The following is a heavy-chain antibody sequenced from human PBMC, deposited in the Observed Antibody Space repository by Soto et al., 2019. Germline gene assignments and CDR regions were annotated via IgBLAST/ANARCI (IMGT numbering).Heavy chain of an antibody. J-gene: IGHJ3*02. CDR3: ASLPQERPPEGTNGVGRDYGYAFDI. CDR1: GGSFSGYY. Sequence: QVQLQQWGAGLLKPSETLSLTCAVYGGSFSGYYWSWIRQPPGKGLEWIGEINHSGSTNYNPSLKSRVTISVDTSKNQFSLKLSSVTAADTAVYYCASLPQERPPEGTNGVGRDYGYAFDIWGQGTMVTVSS. V-gene: IGHV4-34*01. D-gene: IGHD2-8*01. CDR2: INHSGST.